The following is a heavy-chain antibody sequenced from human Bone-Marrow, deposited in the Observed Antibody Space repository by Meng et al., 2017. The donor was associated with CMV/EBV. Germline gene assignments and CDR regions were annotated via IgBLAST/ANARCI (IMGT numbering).Heavy chain of an antibody. Sequence: LSLTGAASGFTFSSYDMHWVRQATGKGLEWVSAIGTAGDTYYPGSVKGRFTISRENAKNSLYLQMNSLRAGDTAVYYCARSLSGRGDYYYGMDVWGQGTTVTVSS. CDR3: ARSLSGRGDYYYGMDV. CDR2: IGTAGDT. V-gene: IGHV3-13*01. CDR1: GFTFSSYD. J-gene: IGHJ6*02.